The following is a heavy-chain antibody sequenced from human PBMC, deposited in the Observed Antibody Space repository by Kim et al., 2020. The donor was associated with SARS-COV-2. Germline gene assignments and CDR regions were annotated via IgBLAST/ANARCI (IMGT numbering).Heavy chain of an antibody. J-gene: IGHJ4*02. D-gene: IGHD5-18*01. CDR2: ISYSGST. CDR1: GGSISSSSYY. Sequence: SETLSLTCTVSGGSISSSSYYWGWIRQPPGKGLEWIGCISYSGSTYYNPTLKSRVTISVDTSKNQFSLKPSSVTAADTAVYYCARLQGWIQLWYFDYWGQGTLVTVSS. V-gene: IGHV4-39*01. CDR3: ARLQGWIQLWYFDY.